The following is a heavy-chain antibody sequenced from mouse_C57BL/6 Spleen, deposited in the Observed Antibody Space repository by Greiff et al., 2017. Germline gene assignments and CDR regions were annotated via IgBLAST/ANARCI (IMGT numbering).Heavy chain of an antibody. D-gene: IGHD1-1*01. CDR1: GYTFTSYG. V-gene: IGHV1-81*01. J-gene: IGHJ2*01. Sequence: VKLQESGAELARPGASVKLSCKASGYTFTSYGISWVKQRTGQGLEWIGEIYPRSGNTYYNEKFKGKATLTADKSSSTAYMELSSLTSEDSAVYFCAIYGSSYYDYWGQGTTLTVSS. CDR3: AIYGSSYYDY. CDR2: IYPRSGNT.